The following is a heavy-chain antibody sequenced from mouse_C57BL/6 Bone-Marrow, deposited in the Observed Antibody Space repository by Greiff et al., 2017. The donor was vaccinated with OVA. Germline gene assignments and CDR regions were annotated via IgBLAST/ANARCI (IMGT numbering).Heavy chain of an antibody. V-gene: IGHV1-64*01. CDR3: ARGGVVALYYAMDY. Sequence: VQLQQPGAELVKPGASVKLSCKASGYTFTSYWMHWVKQRPGQGLEWIGMIHPNSGSTNYNEKFKSKATLTVDKSSSTAYMQLSSLTSEDSAVYYCARGGVVALYYAMDYWGQGTSVTVSS. CDR2: IHPNSGST. D-gene: IGHD1-1*01. CDR1: GYTFTSYW. J-gene: IGHJ4*01.